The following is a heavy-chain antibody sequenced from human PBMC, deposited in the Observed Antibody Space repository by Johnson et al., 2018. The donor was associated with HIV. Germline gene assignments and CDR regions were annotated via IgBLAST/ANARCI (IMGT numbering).Heavy chain of an antibody. D-gene: IGHD4-23*01. Sequence: VQLVESGGGLVKPGGSLRLSCAASGFTFSRYWMHWVRQAPGKGLVWVARINTAGGSTSYVDPVKGRFTVSRDNAKNTLYLQMNSLRAEDTAVYYCASPGTVVTGLAFDIWGQGTMVTVSS. V-gene: IGHV3-74*02. CDR3: ASPGTVVTGLAFDI. CDR2: INTAGGST. CDR1: GFTFSRYW. J-gene: IGHJ3*02.